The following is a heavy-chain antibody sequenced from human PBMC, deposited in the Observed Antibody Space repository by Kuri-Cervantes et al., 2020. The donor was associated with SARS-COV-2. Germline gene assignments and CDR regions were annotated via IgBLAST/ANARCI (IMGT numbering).Heavy chain of an antibody. CDR1: GFTFRSYS. J-gene: IGHJ4*02. CDR2: IRSKAYGGTT. V-gene: IGHV3-49*02. Sequence: GESLKISCAASGFTFRSYSMSWVRQAPGKGLEWVGFIRSKAYGGTTEYAASVKGRFTISRDDSKSIAYLQMNSLKTEDTAVYYCTRDDFWSGYYSYWGQGTLVTVSS. D-gene: IGHD3-3*01. CDR3: TRDDFWSGYYSY.